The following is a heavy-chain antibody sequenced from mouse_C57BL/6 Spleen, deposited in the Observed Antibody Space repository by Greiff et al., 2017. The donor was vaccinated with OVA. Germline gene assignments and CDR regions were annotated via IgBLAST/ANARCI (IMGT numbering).Heavy chain of an antibody. V-gene: IGHV1-42*01. Sequence: EVKLQESGPELVKPGASVKISCKASGYSFTGYYMNWVKQSPEKSLEWIGEINPSTGGTTYNQKFKAKATLTVDKSSSTAYMQLKSLTSEDSAVYYCAKGYGSSSFAYWGQGTLVTVSA. CDR3: AKGYGSSSFAY. CDR1: GYSFTGYY. D-gene: IGHD1-1*01. J-gene: IGHJ3*01. CDR2: INPSTGGT.